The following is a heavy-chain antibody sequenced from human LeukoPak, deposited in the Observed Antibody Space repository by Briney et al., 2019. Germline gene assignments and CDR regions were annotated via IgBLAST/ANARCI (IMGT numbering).Heavy chain of an antibody. Sequence: PGGSLRLSSAASGFTFSNAWMSWVRQAPGKGLEWVSSINWNAVYTYYADSVKGRFTISRDTASNSLFLQMNGLRAEDSALYHCARGPTRSSSSWFYDYWGQGALVTVSS. D-gene: IGHD3-22*01. CDR1: GFTFSNAW. V-gene: IGHV3-20*01. CDR2: INWNAVYT. CDR3: ARGPTRSSSSWFYDY. J-gene: IGHJ4*02.